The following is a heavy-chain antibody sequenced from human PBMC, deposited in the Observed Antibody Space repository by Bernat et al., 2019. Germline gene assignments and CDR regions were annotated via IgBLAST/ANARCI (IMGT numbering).Heavy chain of an antibody. CDR3: ARARTEYYFDY. D-gene: IGHD1/OR15-1a*01. Sequence: QVQLVESGGGLVKPGGSLRLSCAASGFTFSDYYMGWVRQAPGKGLEWVSYISNSGSNIYYADSVRGRFTISRDNSKNSLYLQMNSLRAEDTAVYYCARARTEYYFDYWGQGTLVTVS. CDR2: ISNSGSNI. CDR1: GFTFSDYY. J-gene: IGHJ4*02. V-gene: IGHV3-11*01.